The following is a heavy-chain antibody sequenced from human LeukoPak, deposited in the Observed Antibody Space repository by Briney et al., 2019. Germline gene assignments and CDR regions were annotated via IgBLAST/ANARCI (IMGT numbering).Heavy chain of an antibody. V-gene: IGHV3-21*01. D-gene: IGHD4-17*01. J-gene: IGHJ4*02. CDR3: ARDDYGDYVRVALDY. CDR1: GFTFSTCA. Sequence: PGGSLRLSCAASGFTFSTCAMGWVRQAPGKGLGWVSAISGSSSYIYYADSVKGRFTISRDNAKNSLYLQMNSLRAEDTAVYYCARDDYGDYVRVALDYWGQGTLVTVSS. CDR2: ISGSSSYI.